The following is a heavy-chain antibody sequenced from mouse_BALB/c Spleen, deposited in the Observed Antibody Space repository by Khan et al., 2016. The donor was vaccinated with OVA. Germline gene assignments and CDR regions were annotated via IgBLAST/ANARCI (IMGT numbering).Heavy chain of an antibody. Sequence: QVQLKESGPGLVAPSQSLSITCTVSGFSLSRYNIHWVRQPPGKGLEWLGMIWGGGGTDYNSTLKSSLSISKDNSTSHVFLQMNSLQTDDSALYYCSRAYYRYDGYYAMDDWGQGTSVTVAS. J-gene: IGHJ4*01. CDR2: IWGGGGT. CDR3: SRAYYRYDGYYAMDD. V-gene: IGHV2-6-4*01. D-gene: IGHD2-14*01. CDR1: GFSLSRYN.